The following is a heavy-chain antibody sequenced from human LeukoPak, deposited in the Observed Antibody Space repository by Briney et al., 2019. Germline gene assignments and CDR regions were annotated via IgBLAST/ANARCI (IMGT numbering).Heavy chain of an antibody. CDR3: ARSNYGDYAAAEYFQH. V-gene: IGHV4-4*07. D-gene: IGHD4-17*01. CDR1: GGSISSYY. Sequence: TSETLSLTCTVSGGSISSYYWSWIRQPAGEGLEWIGRIYTSGSTNYNPSLRSRVTMSVDTSKNQFSLKLSSVTAADTAVYYCARSNYGDYAAAEYFQHWGQGTLVTVSS. CDR2: IYTSGST. J-gene: IGHJ1*01.